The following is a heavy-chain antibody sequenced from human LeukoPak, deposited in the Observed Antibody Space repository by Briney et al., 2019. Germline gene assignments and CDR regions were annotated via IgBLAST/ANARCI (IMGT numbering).Heavy chain of an antibody. V-gene: IGHV4-59*11. CDR2: SYYGGST. D-gene: IGHD6-19*01. J-gene: IGHJ6*03. Sequence: SETLSLTCTVSVGSISSHYWRWLRQPPGKGLEWLGNSYYGGSTNYIPSLKSRDTISADTSKNQLSLKLSSVTAADTAVYYCARDLSVASSRDYYYYMDVWGKGTTVTVSS. CDR1: VGSISSHY. CDR3: ARDLSVASSRDYYYYMDV.